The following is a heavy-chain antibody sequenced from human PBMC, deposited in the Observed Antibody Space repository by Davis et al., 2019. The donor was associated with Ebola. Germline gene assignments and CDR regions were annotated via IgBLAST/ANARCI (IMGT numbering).Heavy chain of an antibody. CDR3: ARPLATSGRAYDAFDI. V-gene: IGHV4/OR15-8*01. J-gene: IGHJ3*02. CDR2: IYPSGNT. Sequence: ESLKISCAASGFTVSNNYMSWVRQSPGKGLEWIGEIYPSGNTNYNPSLKSRVTISVDRSKNQFSLKLNSVTAADTAVYYCARPLATSGRAYDAFDIWGQGTVVTVSS. CDR1: GFTVSNNY. D-gene: IGHD6-13*01.